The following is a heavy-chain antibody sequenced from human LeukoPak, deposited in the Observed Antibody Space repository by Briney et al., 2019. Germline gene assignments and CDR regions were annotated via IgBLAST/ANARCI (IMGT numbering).Heavy chain of an antibody. CDR3: AKGIIGSYSSGSLVFDY. Sequence: GGSLRLSCAASGFTFSSYAMSWVRQAPGKGLEWVSAVSGSGGSTYYADSVKGRFTISRDNSKNTLYLQMNSLRAEDTAVYYCAKGIIGSYSSGSLVFDYWGQGTLVTVSS. J-gene: IGHJ4*02. D-gene: IGHD6-19*01. CDR2: VSGSGGST. V-gene: IGHV3-23*01. CDR1: GFTFSSYA.